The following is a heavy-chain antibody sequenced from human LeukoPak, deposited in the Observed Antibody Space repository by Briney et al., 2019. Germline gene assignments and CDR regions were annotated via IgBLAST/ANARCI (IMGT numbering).Heavy chain of an antibody. CDR2: IYYSGST. CDR3: ATHDVDIVATSHDSGVNWFDP. J-gene: IGHJ5*02. D-gene: IGHD5-12*01. V-gene: IGHV4-39*07. Sequence: PSETLSLTCTVSVGSISSSSYYWGWIRQPPGKGLEWIGSIYYSGSTYYNPSLKSRVTISVDTSKNQFSLKLSSVTAADTAVYYCATHDVDIVATSHDSGVNWFDPWGQGTLVTVSS. CDR1: VGSISSSSYY.